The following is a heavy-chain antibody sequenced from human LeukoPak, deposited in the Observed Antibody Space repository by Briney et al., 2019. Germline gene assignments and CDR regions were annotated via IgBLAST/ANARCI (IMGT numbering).Heavy chain of an antibody. V-gene: IGHV1-46*01. CDR3: ARGTSWWLDLDY. J-gene: IGHJ4*02. D-gene: IGHD2-15*01. Sequence: AASVKVSCKASGYTFTSYYMHWVRQAPGQGLEWMGIINPSGGSTSYAQKFQGRVTMTRNTSISTAYMELSSLRSEDTAVYYCARGTSWWLDLDYWGQGTLVTVSS. CDR1: GYTFTSYY. CDR2: INPSGGST.